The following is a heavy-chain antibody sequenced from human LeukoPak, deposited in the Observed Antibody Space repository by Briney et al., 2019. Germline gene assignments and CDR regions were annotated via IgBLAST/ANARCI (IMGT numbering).Heavy chain of an antibody. Sequence: ASVKVSCKASGYTFTGYFMHWVRQAPGQGLEWMGWINPNSGDINYAQKFQGRVTMTRDTSISTAYMELSRLRYDDTAVYYCARGLARKGGIAAVWVWFDPWGQGTLVTVSS. CDR1: GYTFTGYF. CDR3: ARGLARKGGIAAVWVWFDP. V-gene: IGHV1-2*02. CDR2: INPNSGDI. J-gene: IGHJ5*02. D-gene: IGHD6-13*01.